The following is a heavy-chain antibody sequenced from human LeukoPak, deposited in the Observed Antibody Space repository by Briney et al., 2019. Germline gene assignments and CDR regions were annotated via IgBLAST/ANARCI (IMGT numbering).Heavy chain of an antibody. J-gene: IGHJ4*02. CDR2: IWTGRTHI. V-gene: IGHV3-21*01. CDR3: ARQGSYGDFDY. CDR1: GFTFSLYS. Sequence: GGSLRLSCAASGFTFSLYSMTWVRQAPGKGLEWVSYIWTGRTHIYYADSVNGRFTISRDNAENSLYLQMNSLRAEDTAVYYCARQGSYGDFDYWGQGTLVTVSS. D-gene: IGHD3-10*01.